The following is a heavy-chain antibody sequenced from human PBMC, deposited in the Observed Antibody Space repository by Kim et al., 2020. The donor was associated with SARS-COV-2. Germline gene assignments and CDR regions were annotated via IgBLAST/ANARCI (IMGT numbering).Heavy chain of an antibody. Sequence: GRGGSTDDADSVKGRFTISRDNSKNTLHLQMNSLRAEDTAVYYWAKRMDVWGQGTTVTVSS. V-gene: IGHV3-23*01. CDR3: AKRMDV. CDR2: GRGGST. J-gene: IGHJ6*02.